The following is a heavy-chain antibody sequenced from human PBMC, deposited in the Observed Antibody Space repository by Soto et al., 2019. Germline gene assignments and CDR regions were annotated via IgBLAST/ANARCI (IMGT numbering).Heavy chain of an antibody. CDR1: GFTFSNYW. CDR2: IKQDGSES. J-gene: IGHJ5*02. D-gene: IGHD2-21*01. Sequence: GGSLRLSCXASGFTFSNYWMSWVRQAPGKGLEWVANIKQDGSESNYADSVKGRFTISRDNAENSLYLQMTSLRAEDTAVYYCASARHIGPWGQGTLVTVSS. V-gene: IGHV3-7*01. CDR3: ASARHIGP.